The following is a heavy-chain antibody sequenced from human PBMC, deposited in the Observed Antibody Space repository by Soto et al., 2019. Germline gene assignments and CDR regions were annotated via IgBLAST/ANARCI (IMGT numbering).Heavy chain of an antibody. CDR3: ASSSDYCGGDCYLDYYYYGMDV. D-gene: IGHD2-21*02. CDR2: IIPIFGTA. Sequence: SVKVSCKASGGTFSSYAISWVRQAPGQGLEWMGGIIPIFGTANYAQKFQGRVTITADESTSTAYMELSSLRSEDTAVYYCASSSDYCGGDCYLDYYYYGMDVWGQGTTVTVSS. CDR1: GGTFSSYA. V-gene: IGHV1-69*13. J-gene: IGHJ6*02.